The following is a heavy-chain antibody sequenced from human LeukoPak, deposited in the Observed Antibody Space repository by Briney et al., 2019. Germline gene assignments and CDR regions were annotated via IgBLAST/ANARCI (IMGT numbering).Heavy chain of an antibody. D-gene: IGHD6-19*01. CDR3: ARQAIEVAGFCFDY. J-gene: IGHJ4*02. CDR1: GGSISSYY. Sequence: SETLYLTCTVSGGSISSYYWSWIRQPPGKGPEWIGYIYYSGSTNYNPSLKSRVTISVDTSKNQFSLKLSSVTAADTAVYYCARQAIEVAGFCFDYWGQGTLVTVSS. CDR2: IYYSGST. V-gene: IGHV4-59*01.